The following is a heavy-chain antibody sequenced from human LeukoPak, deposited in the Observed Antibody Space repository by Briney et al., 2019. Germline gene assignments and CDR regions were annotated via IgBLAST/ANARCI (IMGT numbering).Heavy chain of an antibody. CDR1: GFTFSSYA. J-gene: IGHJ5*02. CDR2: ISGSGNT. CDR3: AKDRDSNPFNWFDP. D-gene: IGHD4-11*01. Sequence: PGGSLRLSCAAPGFTFSSYAMNWVRQRPGKGLEWVSGISGSGNTYYAESVKGRFTISRDNSKNTVSLQMNSLRAEDTAVYYCAKDRDSNPFNWFDPWGQGTLVTVSS. V-gene: IGHV3-23*01.